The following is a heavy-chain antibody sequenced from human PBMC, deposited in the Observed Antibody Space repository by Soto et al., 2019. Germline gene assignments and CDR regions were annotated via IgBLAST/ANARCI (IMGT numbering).Heavy chain of an antibody. Sequence: GSLRLSCAASGFSFSSYGMHWVRQAPGKGLDWVAVIWYDGSNKYYAESVKGRFTISRDNSKNTLYVQMNSLTVEDTAVYYCARAQYTGSYFDACDVWGQGTMVTVSS. CDR1: GFSFSSYG. V-gene: IGHV3-33*03. D-gene: IGHD1-26*01. CDR3: ARAQYTGSYFDACDV. J-gene: IGHJ3*01. CDR2: IWYDGSNK.